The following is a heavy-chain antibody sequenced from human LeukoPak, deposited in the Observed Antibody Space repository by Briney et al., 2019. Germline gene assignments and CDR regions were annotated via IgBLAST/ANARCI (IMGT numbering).Heavy chain of an antibody. V-gene: IGHV1-69*13. D-gene: IGHD1-1*01. Sequence: ASVKVSCKAPGGTFSSYAISWVRQAPGQGLEWMGGIIPIFGTANYAQKFQGRVTITADESTSTAYMELSSLRSEDTAVYYCASSSDELERLYYYGMDVWGKGITVTVSS. CDR1: GGTFSSYA. CDR3: ASSSDELERLYYYGMDV. J-gene: IGHJ6*04. CDR2: IIPIFGTA.